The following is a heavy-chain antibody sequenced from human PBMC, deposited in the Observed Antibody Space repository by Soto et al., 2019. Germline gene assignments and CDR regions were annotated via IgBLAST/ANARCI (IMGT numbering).Heavy chain of an antibody. J-gene: IGHJ4*02. CDR1: GFTFSSYS. CDR2: ISSSSSYI. D-gene: IGHD4-4*01. V-gene: IGHV3-21*01. CDR3: ARDFDNGEDTVNPTPSN. Sequence: GGSLRLSWAASGFTFSSYSMNWVRQAPGKGLEWVSSISSSSSYIYYADSVKGRFTISRDNAKNSLYLQMNSLRAEDTAVYYCARDFDNGEDTVNPTPSNWGQGTLVTVSS.